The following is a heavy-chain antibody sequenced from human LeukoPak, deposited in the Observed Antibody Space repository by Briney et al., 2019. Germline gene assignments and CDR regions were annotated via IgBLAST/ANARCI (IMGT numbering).Heavy chain of an antibody. Sequence: PSETLSLTCTVSGGSISSGSYYWSWIRQPAGKGLEWIGRIYTSGSTNYYPSLKSRVTISVDTSKNQFSLKLSSVTAADTAVYYCARSPDYYDSSGNAFDIWGQGTMVTVSS. CDR2: IYTSGST. V-gene: IGHV4-61*02. CDR1: GGSISSGSYY. CDR3: ARSPDYYDSSGNAFDI. D-gene: IGHD3-22*01. J-gene: IGHJ3*02.